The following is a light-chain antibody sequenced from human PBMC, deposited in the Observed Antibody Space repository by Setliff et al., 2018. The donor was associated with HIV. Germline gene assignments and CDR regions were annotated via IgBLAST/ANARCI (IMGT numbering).Light chain of an antibody. CDR2: DVS. Sequence: QSALAQPASVSGSRGQSITISCTGTSSDVGAYNYVSWYQQHPGKAPKLMTFDVSNRPSGVSNRFSGSKSGNTASLTISGLQAEDEADYYCSLKRSRNTLYVFGTGTKVTVL. V-gene: IGLV2-14*03. CDR3: SLKRSRNTLYV. J-gene: IGLJ1*01. CDR1: SSDVGAYNY.